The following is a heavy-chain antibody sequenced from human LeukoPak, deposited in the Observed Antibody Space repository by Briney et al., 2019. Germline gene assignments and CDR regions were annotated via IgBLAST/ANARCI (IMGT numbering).Heavy chain of an antibody. J-gene: IGHJ4*02. Sequence: GGSLRLSCAASGFTFSNYAMHWVRQAPGKGLEWVAVISYDGSNKYYADSVKGRFTISRDNSKNTLYLQMNSLRAEDTAVSYCARDHCSLTSCYTPDYWGQGTLVTVSS. CDR1: GFTFSNYA. D-gene: IGHD2-2*02. CDR2: ISYDGSNK. V-gene: IGHV3-30-3*01. CDR3: ARDHCSLTSCYTPDY.